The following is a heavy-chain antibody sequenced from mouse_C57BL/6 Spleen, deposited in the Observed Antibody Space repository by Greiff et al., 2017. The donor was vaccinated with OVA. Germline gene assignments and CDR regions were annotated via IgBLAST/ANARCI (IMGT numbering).Heavy chain of an antibody. CDR2: ISYDGSN. Sequence: ESGPGLVKPSQSLSLTCSVTGYSITSGYYWNWIRQFPGNKLEWMGYISYDGSNNYNPSLKNRISITRDTSKNQFFLKLNSVTTEDTATYYCAREDPDYYYAMDYWGQGTSVTVSS. CDR3: AREDPDYYYAMDY. V-gene: IGHV3-6*01. CDR1: GYSITSGYY. J-gene: IGHJ4*01.